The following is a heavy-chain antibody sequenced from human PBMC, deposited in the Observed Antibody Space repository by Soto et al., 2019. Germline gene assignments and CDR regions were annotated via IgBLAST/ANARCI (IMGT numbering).Heavy chain of an antibody. CDR1: GFTFSDHI. CDR3: ARSTVGTAPGDI. V-gene: IGHV3-72*01. CDR2: TRNKANFYTT. Sequence: PGGSLRLSCAVSGFTFSDHIMDWVRQAPGKGLEWVGRTRNKANFYTTEYAASVRGRFTISRDDSKNSLYLQMNSLKTEDTAVYYCARSTVGTAPGDIWGQGTMVTVSS. D-gene: IGHD1-26*01. J-gene: IGHJ3*02.